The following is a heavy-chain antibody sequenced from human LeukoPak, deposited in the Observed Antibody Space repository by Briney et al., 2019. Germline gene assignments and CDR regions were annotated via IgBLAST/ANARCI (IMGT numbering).Heavy chain of an antibody. CDR3: ARDSMVRGVIPFDY. J-gene: IGHJ4*02. D-gene: IGHD3-10*01. V-gene: IGHV3-7*01. Sequence: GGSLRLSCVASGFAFSSYWMSWVRQAPGKGLEWVANIKQDGGEKYYVDSVKGRFTISRDNAKNSLFLQMNSLRVEDTAVYYCARDSMVRGVIPFDYWGQGTLVTVSS. CDR2: IKQDGGEK. CDR1: GFAFSSYW.